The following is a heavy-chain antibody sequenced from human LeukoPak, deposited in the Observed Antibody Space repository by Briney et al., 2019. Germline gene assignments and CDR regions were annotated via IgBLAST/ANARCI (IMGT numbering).Heavy chain of an antibody. V-gene: IGHV4-31*03. D-gene: IGHD5/OR15-5a*01. CDR2: IYYSGST. CDR1: GGSISSGGYY. J-gene: IGHJ5*02. Sequence: SETLSLTCTVSGGSISSGGYYWSWIRQHPGKGLEWIGYIYYSGSTYYNPSLKSRATISVDTSKNQFSLKLSSVTAADTAVYYCARAPARSTGWFDPWGQGTLVTVSS. CDR3: ARAPARSTGWFDP.